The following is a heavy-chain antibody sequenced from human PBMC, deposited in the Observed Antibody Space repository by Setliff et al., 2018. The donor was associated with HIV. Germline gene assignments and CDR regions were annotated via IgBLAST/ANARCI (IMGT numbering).Heavy chain of an antibody. CDR3: ARVFYYSAGSYSLDY. V-gene: IGHV1-8*02. CDR1: GYTFPSHD. J-gene: IGHJ4*01. CDR2: MNPNSGNT. D-gene: IGHD3-10*01. Sequence: GASVKVSCKASGYTFPSHDINWVRQATGQGLEWVGWMNPNSGNTGYAQKFQGRVIMTRKTSIGTAYMELSSLRSEDTAVYYCARVFYYSAGSYSLDYWGQETLVTVSS.